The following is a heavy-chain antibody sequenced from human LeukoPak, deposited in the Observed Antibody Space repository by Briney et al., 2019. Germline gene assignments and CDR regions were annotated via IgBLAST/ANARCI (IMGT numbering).Heavy chain of an antibody. CDR3: ATLRGAFFDY. Sequence: GASVKVSCKASGYTFTDYYMHWVQQAPGKGLEWMGRVDPEDGETIYAEKFQGRVTITADTSTDTAYMELSSLRSEDTAVYYCATLRGAFFDYWGQGTLVTVSS. CDR2: VDPEDGET. CDR1: GYTFTDYY. D-gene: IGHD1-26*01. V-gene: IGHV1-69-2*01. J-gene: IGHJ4*02.